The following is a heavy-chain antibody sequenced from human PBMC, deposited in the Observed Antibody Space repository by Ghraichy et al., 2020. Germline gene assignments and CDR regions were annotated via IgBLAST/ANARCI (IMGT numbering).Heavy chain of an antibody. V-gene: IGHV4-31*03. Sequence: LRLSCTVSGGSISSGGYYWSWIRQHPGKGLEWIGYMYDSGSTYYKPALKSRINISVDTSKNQFSLKLSSVTAADTAVYYCATSVAGRGDAFDIWGQGTMVTVSS. D-gene: IGHD4-23*01. CDR2: MYDSGST. J-gene: IGHJ3*02. CDR3: ATSVAGRGDAFDI. CDR1: GGSISSGGYY.